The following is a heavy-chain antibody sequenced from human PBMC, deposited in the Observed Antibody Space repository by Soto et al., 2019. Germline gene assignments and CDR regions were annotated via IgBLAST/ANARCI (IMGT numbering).Heavy chain of an antibody. CDR1: GYTFTSYD. Sequence: ASVKVSCKASGYTFTSYDINWVRQATGQGLEWMGWMNPNSGNTGYAQKFQGRVTMTRNTSISTAYMELSSLRSEDTAVYYCASNYDYIWGSYRPRLSDAFDIWGQGTMVTVSS. CDR2: MNPNSGNT. J-gene: IGHJ3*02. CDR3: ASNYDYIWGSYRPRLSDAFDI. V-gene: IGHV1-8*01. D-gene: IGHD3-16*02.